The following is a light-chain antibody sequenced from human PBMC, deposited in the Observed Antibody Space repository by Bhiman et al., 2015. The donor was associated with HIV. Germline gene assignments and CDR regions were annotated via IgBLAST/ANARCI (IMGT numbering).Light chain of an antibody. Sequence: QSALTQPPSASGSPGQSVTISCTGTNSDVGGYNYVSWYQQYPGKAPKLIIYEVTKRPSGVPDRFSGSKSGNTASLTVSGLQAEDEADYYCSSYAGSNNPVVFGGGTELTVL. CDR2: EVT. V-gene: IGLV2-8*01. CDR1: NSDVGGYNY. CDR3: SSYAGSNNPVV. J-gene: IGLJ2*01.